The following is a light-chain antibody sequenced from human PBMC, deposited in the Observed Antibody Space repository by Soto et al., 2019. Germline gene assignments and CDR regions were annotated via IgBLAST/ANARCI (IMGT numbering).Light chain of an antibody. V-gene: IGKV3-20*01. CDR3: QPYGSSRT. CDR1: QTISSSY. J-gene: IGKJ1*01. Sequence: EIVLTQSPGTLSLSPGERATISCRASQTISSSYLAWYQQKPGQAPRLLIYGASSRATGIPDRFSGSGSGTDFTPTISRLEPEDFAVYYCQPYGSSRTFGQGTKVEV. CDR2: GAS.